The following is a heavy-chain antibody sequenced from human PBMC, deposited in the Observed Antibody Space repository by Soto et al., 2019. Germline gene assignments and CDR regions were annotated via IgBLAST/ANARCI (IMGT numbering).Heavy chain of an antibody. CDR1: GFTFSSYW. CDR3: AKIADWEDYYDSSGSYAFDI. J-gene: IGHJ3*02. Sequence: GGSLRLSCAASGFTFSSYWMSWVRQAPGKGLEWVANIKQDGSEKYYVDSVKGRFTISRDNAKNSLYLQMNSLRAEDTAVYYCAKIADWEDYYDSSGSYAFDIWGQGTMVTVSS. V-gene: IGHV3-7*01. D-gene: IGHD3-22*01. CDR2: IKQDGSEK.